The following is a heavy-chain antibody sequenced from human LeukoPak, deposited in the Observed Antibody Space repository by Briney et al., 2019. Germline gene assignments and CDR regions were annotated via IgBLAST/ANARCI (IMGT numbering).Heavy chain of an antibody. CDR1: GGSISSSFYY. J-gene: IGHJ4*02. Sequence: SETLSLTCAVSGGSISSSFYYWGWIRQPPGKGLEWIGSIYYGGGTHYNPSLKSRATIFLDTSMNQFSLRLTSVTAADTALYFCARESFEEPGTMDHWGQGTLSASLQ. CDR2: IYYGGGT. D-gene: IGHD4/OR15-4a*01. CDR3: ARESFEEPGTMDH. V-gene: IGHV4-39*07.